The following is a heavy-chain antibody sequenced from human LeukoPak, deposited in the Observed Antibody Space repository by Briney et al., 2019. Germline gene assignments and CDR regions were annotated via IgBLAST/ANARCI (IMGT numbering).Heavy chain of an antibody. CDR3: ARTPRGVFHRGHYYYYMDV. J-gene: IGHJ6*03. Sequence: SETLSLTCAVYGGSFSGYYWSWIRQPPGKGLEWIGEINHSGSTNYNPSLKSRVTISVDTSKNQFSLKLSSVTAADTAVYYCARTPRGVFHRGHYYYYMDVWGKGTTATVSS. CDR1: GGSFSGYY. D-gene: IGHD1-26*01. CDR2: INHSGST. V-gene: IGHV4-34*01.